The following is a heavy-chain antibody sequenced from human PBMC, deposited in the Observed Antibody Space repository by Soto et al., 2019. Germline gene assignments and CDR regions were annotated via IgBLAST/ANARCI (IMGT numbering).Heavy chain of an antibody. CDR3: ARRYDLSAFDI. V-gene: IGHV4-59*08. CDR2: IYYSGST. CDR1: GGSISSYY. D-gene: IGHD3-16*01. J-gene: IGHJ3*02. Sequence: QVQLQESGPGLVKPSETLSLTCTVSGGSISSYYWSWIRQPPGKGLEWIGDIYYSGSTNYNPSLKNRVTISVDTSTDQFSVNLSSVTAADPAVYFCARRYDLSAFDIWGQGTMVTVSS.